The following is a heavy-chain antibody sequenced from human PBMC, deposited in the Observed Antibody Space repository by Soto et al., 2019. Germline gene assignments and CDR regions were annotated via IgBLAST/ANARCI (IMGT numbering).Heavy chain of an antibody. J-gene: IGHJ4*02. Sequence: QVQLVESGGGVVQPGRSLRLSCATSGFTFSSYLIHWVRQTPDKGLEWVAFISRDGSNEYYADSVKGRFTISRDNSKNTLYLEMNSLRAEHTAVYYCARDDEGGSDCDLGYWGQGTLVTVSS. CDR2: ISRDGSNE. CDR1: GFTFSSYL. V-gene: IGHV3-30-3*01. CDR3: ARDDEGGSDCDLGY. D-gene: IGHD3-10*01.